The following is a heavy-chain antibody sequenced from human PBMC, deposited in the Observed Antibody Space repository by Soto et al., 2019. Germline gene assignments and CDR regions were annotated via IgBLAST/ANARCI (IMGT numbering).Heavy chain of an antibody. J-gene: IGHJ4*02. D-gene: IGHD5-12*01. CDR2: IYYSGST. CDR1: GGSISSYY. Sequence: QVQLQESGPGLVKPSETLSLTCTVSGGSISSYYWSWIRQPPGKGLEWIGYIYYSGSTNYNPSLKSRVTISVDTSKNQFSLKLSSVTAADTAVYYCARLTGXGYNPRDDYWGQGTLVTVSS. V-gene: IGHV4-59*01. CDR3: ARLTGXGYNPRDDY.